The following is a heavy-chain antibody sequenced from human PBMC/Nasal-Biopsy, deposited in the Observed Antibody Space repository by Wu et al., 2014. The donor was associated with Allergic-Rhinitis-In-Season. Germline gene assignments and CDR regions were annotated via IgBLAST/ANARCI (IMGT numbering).Heavy chain of an antibody. Sequence: TLSLTCTVSGGSMSDFWTGLPRRPRAGGLEWIGYIRYSGRTEYNPSLESRVTISADTSKNRFSLRLTSVTAADTAVYYCARLPDIVGWPFDSWGLGTLVTVSS. CDR3: ARLPDIVGWPFDS. D-gene: IGHD2-15*01. CDR2: IRYSGRT. J-gene: IGHJ4*02. CDR1: GGSMSDF. V-gene: IGHV4-59*01.